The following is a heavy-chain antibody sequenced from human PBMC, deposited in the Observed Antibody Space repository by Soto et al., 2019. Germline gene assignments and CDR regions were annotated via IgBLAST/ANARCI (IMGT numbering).Heavy chain of an antibody. CDR3: ARSQGSSTSLEIYYYYYYGMDV. CDR2: IIPISGTA. CDR1: GGTFSSYA. D-gene: IGHD2-2*01. V-gene: IGHV1-69*01. J-gene: IGHJ6*02. Sequence: QVQLVQSGAEVKKPGSSVKVSCKASGGTFSSYAISWVRQAPGQGLEWMGGIIPISGTANYAQKFQVGVTITADEATSTAYMELRSLRSEATAVYYCARSQGSSTSLEIYYYYYYGMDVWGQGTTVTVSS.